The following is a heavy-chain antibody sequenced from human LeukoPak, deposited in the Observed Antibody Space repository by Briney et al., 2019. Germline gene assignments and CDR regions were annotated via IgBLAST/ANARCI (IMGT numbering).Heavy chain of an antibody. J-gene: IGHJ4*02. CDR1: GGSISGNY. Sequence: SETLSLTCTVSGGSISGNYWSWIRQPLGKGLEWIGYIFYVGGTIYNPSLKSRVTISVDTSKSQFSLQLSSVTAADTAVYYCARIITGTVALDYWGQGTLVTVSS. D-gene: IGHD1-14*01. V-gene: IGHV4-59*08. CDR3: ARIITGTVALDY. CDR2: IFYVGGT.